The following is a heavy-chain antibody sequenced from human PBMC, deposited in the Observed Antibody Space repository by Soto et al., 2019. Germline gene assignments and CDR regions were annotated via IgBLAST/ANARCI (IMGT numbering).Heavy chain of an antibody. CDR2: IISNGGST. CDR3: VKDRRGVLKAPFDY. D-gene: IGHD3-10*01. Sequence: GGSLRLSCSASGFTFSSYAMHWVRQAPGKGLEYVSGIISNGGSTYYADSVKGRFTISRDNSKNTLYLQMSSLRAEDTAMYYCVKDRRGVLKAPFDYWGQGTLVTVSS. CDR1: GFTFSSYA. J-gene: IGHJ4*02. V-gene: IGHV3-64D*06.